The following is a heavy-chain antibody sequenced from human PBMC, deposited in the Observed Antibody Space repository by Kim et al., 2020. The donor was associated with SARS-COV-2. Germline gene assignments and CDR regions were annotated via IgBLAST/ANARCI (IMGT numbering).Heavy chain of an antibody. Sequence: SETLSLTCTVSGASINNYYWSWIRQPPGKGLEWMADIYYSGSTIYNPSLTSRVTISLDTSKNQFSLKLRSVTAADAAVYYCARQNYDGSGTGTYFYVDL. CDR1: GASINNYY. D-gene: IGHD3-10*01. CDR3: ARQNYDGSGTGTYFYVDL. V-gene: IGHV4-59*08. J-gene: IGHJ2*01. CDR2: IYYSGST.